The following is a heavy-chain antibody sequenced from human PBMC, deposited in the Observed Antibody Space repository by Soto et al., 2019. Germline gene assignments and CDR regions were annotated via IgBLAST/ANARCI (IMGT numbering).Heavy chain of an antibody. CDR3: ARGRGMTTVTHCDY. CDR1: GGSFSGYY. J-gene: IGHJ4*02. Sequence: QVQLQQWGAGLLKPSETLSLTCAVYGGSFSGYYWSWIRQPPGKGLEWIGEINHSGSTNYNPSLKRLVAFTVATSKHHFSLKLSAVTAADTAVYSCARGRGMTTVTHCDYWGQGTLVTVSS. V-gene: IGHV4-34*01. D-gene: IGHD4-4*01. CDR2: INHSGST.